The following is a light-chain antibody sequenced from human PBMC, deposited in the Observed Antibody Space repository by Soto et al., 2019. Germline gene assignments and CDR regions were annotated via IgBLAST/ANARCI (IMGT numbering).Light chain of an antibody. V-gene: IGLV3-9*01. J-gene: IGLJ2*01. CDR3: QVWHSSTVV. CDR2: RDA. CDR1: DIGSTN. Sequence: SYELTQSLSVSVALGQTAKITCGGNDIGSTNVHWYQQKPGQAPVLVIYRDAIRSSGIPERFSGSNSGNTATLTIGRAQAGDEAHYYCQVWHSSTVVFGGGTQLTVL.